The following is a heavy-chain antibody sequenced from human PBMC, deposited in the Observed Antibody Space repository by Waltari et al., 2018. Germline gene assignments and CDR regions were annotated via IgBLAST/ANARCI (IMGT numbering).Heavy chain of an antibody. CDR3: ARNPPYYYDSSGYSGLDY. J-gene: IGHJ4*02. CDR2: IRSSGSTI. Sequence: EVQLVESGGGLVQPGGSLRLSCAASGFTFSSYDMNWVRQAPGKGLELVSYIRSSGSTIYYADSVKGRFTISRDNAKNSLYLQMNSLRAEDTAVYYCARNPPYYYDSSGYSGLDYWGQGTLVTVSS. D-gene: IGHD3-22*01. V-gene: IGHV3-48*03. CDR1: GFTFSSYD.